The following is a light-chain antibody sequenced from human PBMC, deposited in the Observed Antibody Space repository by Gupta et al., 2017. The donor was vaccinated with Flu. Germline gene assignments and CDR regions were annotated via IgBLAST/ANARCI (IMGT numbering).Light chain of an antibody. CDR3: SSFTSSNTWV. Sequence: QSALPQPASVSGSPGQTIPISCTGSSSDFGSYNRVSWYQQPPGTAPKLMISEVNKRPSGVPDRFSGSKSGNTASLTISGLQAEDEADYYCSSFTSSNTWVFGGGTKVTVL. CDR1: SSDFGSYNR. CDR2: EVN. J-gene: IGLJ3*02. V-gene: IGLV2-18*02.